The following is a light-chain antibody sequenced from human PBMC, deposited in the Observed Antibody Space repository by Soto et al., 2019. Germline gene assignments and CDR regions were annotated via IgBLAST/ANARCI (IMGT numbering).Light chain of an antibody. Sequence: QLVLTQSPSASASLGASVKLTCTLSSGHSSYAIAWHQQQPEKGPRYLMNLNSDGSHSKGDGIPARFSGSSSGAERYFTISSLQSEDETDYYCQTWGTGIQVFGGGTKLTV. CDR1: SGHSSYA. CDR3: QTWGTGIQV. V-gene: IGLV4-69*01. CDR2: LNSDGSH. J-gene: IGLJ3*02.